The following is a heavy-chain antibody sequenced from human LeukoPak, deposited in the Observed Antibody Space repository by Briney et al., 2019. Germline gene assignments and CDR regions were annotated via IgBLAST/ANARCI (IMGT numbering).Heavy chain of an antibody. V-gene: IGHV3-33*01. D-gene: IGHD5-18*01. CDR2: IWYDGSNK. CDR3: ARGYSYGHDAFDI. CDR1: GFTFSSYG. Sequence: GGSLRLSCAASGFTFSSYGMHWVRQAPGKGLEGVAVIWYDGSNKYYADSVKGRFTISRDNSKNTLYLQMNSLRAEDTAVYYCARGYSYGHDAFDIWGQGTMVTVSS. J-gene: IGHJ3*02.